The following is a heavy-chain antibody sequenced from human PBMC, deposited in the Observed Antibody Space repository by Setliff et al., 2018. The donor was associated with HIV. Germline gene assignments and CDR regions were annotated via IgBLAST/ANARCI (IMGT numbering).Heavy chain of an antibody. CDR3: IRKGEGAGTDY. V-gene: IGHV3-74*01. D-gene: IGHD6-13*01. J-gene: IGHJ4*02. CDR2: INSDGSST. Sequence: SLRLSCAASGFTFSSYWMFWVRQAPGKGLVWVSRINSDGSSTSYADSVKGRFTISRDNAKNTLYLQMNSLRADDTAVYYCIRKGEGAGTDYWGQGTLVTVSS. CDR1: GFTFSSYW.